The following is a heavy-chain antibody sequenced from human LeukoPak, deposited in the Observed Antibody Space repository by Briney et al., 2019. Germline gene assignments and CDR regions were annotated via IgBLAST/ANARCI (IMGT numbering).Heavy chain of an antibody. Sequence: SETLSLTCTVSGGSISSSSYYWGWIRQPPGKGLEWIGSIYYSGSTYYNPSLKSRVTISVDTSKNQFSLKLSSVTAADTAVYYCARVCDYPYYYFDYWGQGTLVTVSS. CDR3: ARVCDYPYYYFDY. J-gene: IGHJ4*02. D-gene: IGHD4-17*01. V-gene: IGHV4-39*07. CDR2: IYYSGST. CDR1: GGSISSSSYY.